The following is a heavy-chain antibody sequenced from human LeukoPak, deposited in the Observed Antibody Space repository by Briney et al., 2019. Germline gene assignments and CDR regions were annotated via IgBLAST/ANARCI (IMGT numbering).Heavy chain of an antibody. CDR2: VSGSGGST. J-gene: IGHJ4*02. CDR3: AKDRQGSYFDH. D-gene: IGHD6-6*01. V-gene: IGHV3-23*01. CDR1: GFTFSSYA. Sequence: PGGSLRLSCAASGFTFSSYAMSWVRQAPGKGLKWVSTVSGSGGSTYYADDSVKGRFTISRDNSKNTLYLQINSLRAEDSAVYYCAKDRQGSYFDHWGQGTLVTVSS.